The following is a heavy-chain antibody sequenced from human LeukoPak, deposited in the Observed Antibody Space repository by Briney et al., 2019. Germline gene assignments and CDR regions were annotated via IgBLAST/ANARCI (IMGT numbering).Heavy chain of an antibody. CDR1: GITFRRYP. Sequence: SGGSLRLSCVSSGITFRRYPMTWVRQAPGKGLEWVAGISGSGGSTYYADSVKGRFNISRDNSKNTLSLQMASLRVEDPAVYYCAIGFVVTRRGITSYSYYMDVWGQGTTVTVSS. CDR3: AIGFVVTRRGITSYSYYMDV. J-gene: IGHJ6*03. CDR2: ISGSGGST. V-gene: IGHV3-23*01. D-gene: IGHD1-14*01.